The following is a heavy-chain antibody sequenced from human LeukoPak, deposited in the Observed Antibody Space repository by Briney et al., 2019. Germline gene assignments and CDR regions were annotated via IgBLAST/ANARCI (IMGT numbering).Heavy chain of an antibody. Sequence: PGGSLRLSCAASGFTVSSNYMSWVRQAPGKGLEWVSVIYSGGSTYYADSVKGRFTISRDNSKNTLYLQMNSLRAEDTAVYYCARGYDILTGYSPFDYWGQGTLVTVSS. J-gene: IGHJ4*02. CDR3: ARGYDILTGYSPFDY. D-gene: IGHD3-9*01. CDR1: GFTVSSNY. V-gene: IGHV3-66*01. CDR2: IYSGGST.